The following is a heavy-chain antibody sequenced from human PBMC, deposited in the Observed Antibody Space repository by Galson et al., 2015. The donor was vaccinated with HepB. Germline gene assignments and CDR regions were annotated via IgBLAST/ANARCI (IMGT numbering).Heavy chain of an antibody. CDR2: VWYDGSNK. V-gene: IGHV3-33*01. D-gene: IGHD3-16*02. CDR1: GFNLTDYD. CDR3: ARGPSGDDYLWGSYRPVDY. J-gene: IGHJ4*02. Sequence: SLRLSCAASGFNLTDYDMHWVRQAPGKGLEWVAVVWYDGSNKYYIDSVKGRFTISRDNSKNTLCLQMNSLRGDDTAVYYCARGPSGDDYLWGSYRPVDYWGQGTLVIVSS.